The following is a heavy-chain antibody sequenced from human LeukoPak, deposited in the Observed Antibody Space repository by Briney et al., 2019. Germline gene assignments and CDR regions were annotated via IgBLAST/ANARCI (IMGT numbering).Heavy chain of an antibody. Sequence: SETLSLTCAVYGGSFSGYYWSWIRQPPGKGLEWIGEINHSGSTNYNPSLKSRVTISVDTSKNQFSLKLSSVTAADTAVYYCARGHAELANIDYWGQGTLVTVSS. CDR1: GGSFSGYY. J-gene: IGHJ4*02. V-gene: IGHV4-34*01. CDR3: ARGHAELANIDY. D-gene: IGHD1-1*01. CDR2: INHSGST.